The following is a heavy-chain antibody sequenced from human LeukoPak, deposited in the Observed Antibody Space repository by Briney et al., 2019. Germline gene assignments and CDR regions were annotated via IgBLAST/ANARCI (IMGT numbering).Heavy chain of an antibody. CDR2: ISSSSSYI. Sequence: GGSLRLSCAASGFTFDDYAMHWVRQAPGKGLEWVSSISSSSSYIYYADSVKGRFTISRDNAKNSLYLQMNSLRAEDTAVYYCARDEGGYCSSTSCYYFDYWGQGTLVTVSS. V-gene: IGHV3-21*01. D-gene: IGHD2-2*01. CDR1: GFTFDDYA. CDR3: ARDEGGYCSSTSCYYFDY. J-gene: IGHJ4*02.